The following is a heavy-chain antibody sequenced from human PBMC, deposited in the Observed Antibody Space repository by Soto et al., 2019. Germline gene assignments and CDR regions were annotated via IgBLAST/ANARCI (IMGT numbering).Heavy chain of an antibody. CDR2: IKSKTDGGTT. J-gene: IGHJ6*02. CDR1: GFTFSNAW. CDR3: TATPTGQQLVPDYGMDV. D-gene: IGHD6-13*01. V-gene: IGHV3-15*01. Sequence: GGSLRLSCAASGFTFSNAWMSWVRQAPGKGLEWVGRIKSKTDGGTTDYAAPVKGRFTISRDDSKNTLYLQMNSLKTEDTAVYYCTATPTGQQLVPDYGMDVWGQGTTVTVSS.